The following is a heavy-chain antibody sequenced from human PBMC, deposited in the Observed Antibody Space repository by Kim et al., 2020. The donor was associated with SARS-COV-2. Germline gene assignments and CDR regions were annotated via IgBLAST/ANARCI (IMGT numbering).Heavy chain of an antibody. CDR1: GGTFSSYA. CDR3: ARGYGSGSPLGGYYYYGMDV. D-gene: IGHD3-10*01. CDR2: IIPIFGTA. J-gene: IGHJ6*02. V-gene: IGHV1-69*13. Sequence: SVKVSCKASGGTFSSYAISWVRQAPGQGLEWMGGIIPIFGTANYAQKFQGRVTITADESTSTAYMELSSLRSEDTAVYYCARGYGSGSPLGGYYYYGMDVWGQGTTVTVSS.